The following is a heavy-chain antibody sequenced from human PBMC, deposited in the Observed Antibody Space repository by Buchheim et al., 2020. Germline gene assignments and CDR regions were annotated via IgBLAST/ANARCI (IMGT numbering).Heavy chain of an antibody. Sequence: EVQLLEPGENLVQPGGSLRLSCAASGFTSTSYAMSWVRQAPGKGLEWVSTISGSGATTYYADSVKGRFTISTDNSKNTLYLQMNSLRAEDTSIKYCATKFSSSSLGYYFNNWGQGTL. J-gene: IGHJ4*02. V-gene: IGHV3-23*01. CDR2: ISGSGATT. CDR1: GFTSTSYA. D-gene: IGHD6-6*01. CDR3: ATKFSSSSLGYYFNN.